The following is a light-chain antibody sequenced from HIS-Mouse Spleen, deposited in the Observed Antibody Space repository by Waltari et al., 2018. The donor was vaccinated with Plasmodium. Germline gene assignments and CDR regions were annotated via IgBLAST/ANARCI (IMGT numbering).Light chain of an antibody. CDR1: ALPKKY. CDR2: EDS. CDR3: YSTDSSCNHRV. J-gene: IGLJ3*02. V-gene: IGLV3-10*01. Sequence: SYELTQPPSVSVSPGQTARITCSGDALPKKYAYWYQQKSGQAPVLVIYEDSQRPSGIPERFCGCRSGKSATLTISGDQVEDEADYYCYSTDSSCNHRVFGGGTKLTVL.